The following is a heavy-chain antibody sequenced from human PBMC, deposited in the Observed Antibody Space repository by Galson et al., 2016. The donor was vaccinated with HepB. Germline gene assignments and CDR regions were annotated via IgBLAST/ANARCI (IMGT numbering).Heavy chain of an antibody. V-gene: IGHV3-30*04. CDR1: GFTFSSYA. J-gene: IGHJ4*02. CDR2: ISYDGSYE. D-gene: IGHD3-10*01. Sequence: SLRLSCAASGFTFSSYAMHWVRQAPGKGLEWVAVISYDGSYESYAGAVKGRFTISRDNFKSTLYLHLNSLRAEETAVYYCARAVHGSGSYWDKWGQGTLVAVPS. CDR3: ARAVHGSGSYWDK.